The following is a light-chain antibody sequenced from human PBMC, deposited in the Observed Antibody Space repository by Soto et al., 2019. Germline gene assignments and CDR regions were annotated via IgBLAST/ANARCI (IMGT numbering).Light chain of an antibody. Sequence: DIPMTQSPSTLSASVGDRVTITCRANQSISDWLAWYQQKPGKAPKLLIYDASNLESGVPSRFSGSGSGTELTLTISSLQPDDFATYYCQQYNSSPLTFGGGTKMEIK. CDR3: QQYNSSPLT. CDR2: DAS. J-gene: IGKJ4*01. V-gene: IGKV1-5*01. CDR1: QSISDW.